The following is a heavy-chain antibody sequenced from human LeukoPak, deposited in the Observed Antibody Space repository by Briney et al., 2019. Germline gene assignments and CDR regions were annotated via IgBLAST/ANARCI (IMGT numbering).Heavy chain of an antibody. Sequence: SETLSLTCTVSGGSISSYYWSWIRQTPGKGLEWIGYIYYSGSTNYNPSLKSRVTISVDTSKNQFSLKLSSVTAADTAVYYCARHANYYDSSGYYYFWFGPWGQGTLVTVPS. CDR1: GGSISSYY. J-gene: IGHJ5*02. D-gene: IGHD3-22*01. CDR2: IYYSGST. CDR3: ARHANYYDSSGYYYFWFGP. V-gene: IGHV4-59*08.